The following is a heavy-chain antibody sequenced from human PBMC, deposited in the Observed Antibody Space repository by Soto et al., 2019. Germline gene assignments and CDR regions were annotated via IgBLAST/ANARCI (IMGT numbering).Heavy chain of an antibody. Sequence: QVQLQGSGPGLVKPSETLSLTCSVSCGSINRYYWAWIRQSPGKGLEWIGYVYNSEITNYNPSLKSRVSISVDTSKTQFSLKLTSVTAADTAVYYCARGSSFTYYFDYWGQGTLVTVSS. CDR3: ARGSSFTYYFDY. CDR1: CGSINRYY. D-gene: IGHD3-10*01. J-gene: IGHJ4*02. CDR2: VYNSEIT. V-gene: IGHV4-59*01.